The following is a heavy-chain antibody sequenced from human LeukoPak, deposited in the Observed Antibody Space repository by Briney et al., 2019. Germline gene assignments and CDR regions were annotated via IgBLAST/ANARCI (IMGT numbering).Heavy chain of an antibody. CDR3: AKANADSKAAGVVIDY. D-gene: IGHD2-2*01. CDR1: GFTFSSYA. CDR2: ISSSGGST. J-gene: IGHJ4*02. Sequence: GGSLRLSCAASGFTFSSYAMSWVRQAPGKGLEWVSGISSSGGSTYYADSVKGRFTISRDNSKNTLYLQMNSLRAEDTAVYYCAKANADSKAAGVVIDYWGQGTLVTVSS. V-gene: IGHV3-23*01.